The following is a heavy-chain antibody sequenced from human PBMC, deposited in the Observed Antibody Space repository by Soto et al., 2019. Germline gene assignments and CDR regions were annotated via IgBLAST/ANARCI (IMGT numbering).Heavy chain of an antibody. D-gene: IGHD3-16*01. J-gene: IGHJ4*02. Sequence: GESLKISCVASGFTFNKYALAWVRQAPGKGLEWVSAISGSGASTYDADSVKGRFTISRDNSNNTLYLQMNSLRAEDTAVYYCAKTPGVITVITSFDHWGQGTPVPSPQ. CDR1: GFTFNKYA. CDR2: ISGSGAST. V-gene: IGHV3-23*01. CDR3: AKTPGVITVITSFDH.